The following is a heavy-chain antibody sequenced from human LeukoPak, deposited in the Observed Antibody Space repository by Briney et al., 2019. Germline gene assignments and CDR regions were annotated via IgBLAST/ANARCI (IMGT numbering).Heavy chain of an antibody. V-gene: IGHV1-18*01. CDR2: ISADNDNT. J-gene: IGHJ3*02. D-gene: IGHD2-2*01. CDR1: GYTFTSYG. CDR3: ARDRYCSSTSCYDTAFDI. Sequence: ASVKVSCKASGYTFTSYGISWVRQAPGQGLEWMGWISADNDNTNYAQKLQGRVTMTTDTSTSTAYMEPRSLRSDDTAVYYCARDRYCSSTSCYDTAFDIWGQGTMVTVSS.